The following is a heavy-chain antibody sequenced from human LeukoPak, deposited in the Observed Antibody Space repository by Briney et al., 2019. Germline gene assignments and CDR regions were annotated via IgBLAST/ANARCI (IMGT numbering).Heavy chain of an antibody. CDR2: MKTNSSNT. V-gene: IGHV1-8*01. Sequence: WASVTVSCKASGYTFTSYDINWVRQAPGQGLEWMGGMKTNSSNTGYAQKFQGRVTMTRNTSICTAYMGLSSLRSEDTAVYYCAGASWDSSSSHWGQGTLVTVSS. CDR1: GYTFTSYD. D-gene: IGHD6-6*01. J-gene: IGHJ4*02. CDR3: AGASWDSSSSH.